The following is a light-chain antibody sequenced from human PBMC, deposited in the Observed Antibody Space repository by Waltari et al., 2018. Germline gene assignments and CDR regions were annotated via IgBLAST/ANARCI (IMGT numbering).Light chain of an antibody. Sequence: QSALTQPRSVSGSPGPSVTLSCTGTNRDAGAYNYVSLYQQRPGKAPKLVIYDVDKRPSEVPDRFPGSKAGNTASLTISGLQADDEADYYCCSYAGRYTSVFGGGTKVTVL. CDR2: DVD. CDR3: CSYAGRYTSV. J-gene: IGLJ2*01. V-gene: IGLV2-11*01. CDR1: NRDAGAYNY.